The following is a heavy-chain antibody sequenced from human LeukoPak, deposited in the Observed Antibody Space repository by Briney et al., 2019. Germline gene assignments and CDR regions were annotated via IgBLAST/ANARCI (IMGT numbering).Heavy chain of an antibody. J-gene: IGHJ4*02. CDR1: GFTFGDYA. Sequence: GGSLRLSCTASGFTFGDYAMSWVRQAPGKGLEWVGFIRSKAYGGTTEYAASVKGRFPISRDDSKSIAYLQMNSLKTEDTAVYYCTRAPYDSSGPFDYWGQGTLVTVSS. V-gene: IGHV3-49*04. CDR3: TRAPYDSSGPFDY. D-gene: IGHD3-22*01. CDR2: IRSKAYGGTT.